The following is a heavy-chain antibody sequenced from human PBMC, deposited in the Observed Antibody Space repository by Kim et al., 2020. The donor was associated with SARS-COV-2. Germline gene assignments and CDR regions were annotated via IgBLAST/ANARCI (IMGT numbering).Heavy chain of an antibody. CDR1: GFTFGDYA. CDR3: TSSRGGDYALLDY. D-gene: IGHD4-17*01. Sequence: GGSLRLSCTASGFTFGDYAMSWFRQAPGKGLEWVGFIRSKAYGGTTEYAASVKGRFTISRDDSKSIAYLQMNSLKTEDTAVYYCTSSRGGDYALLDYWGQGTLVTVSS. CDR2: IRSKAYGGTT. V-gene: IGHV3-49*03. J-gene: IGHJ4*02.